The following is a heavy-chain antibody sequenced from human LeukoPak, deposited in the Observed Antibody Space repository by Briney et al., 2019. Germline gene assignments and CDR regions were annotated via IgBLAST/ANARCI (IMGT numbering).Heavy chain of an antibody. CDR3: ARDSHSVDTATPRGFDP. J-gene: IGHJ5*02. D-gene: IGHD2-15*01. CDR1: GDSISSYF. V-gene: IGHV4-59*01. Sequence: SETLSLTCTVSGDSISSYFWSWIRQPPGKGLEWIGYFHDSGSANYNPSLKSRITISVDTSKNQFSLKLRSVTAADTAVYYCARDSHSVDTATPRGFDPWGQGTLVTVSS. CDR2: FHDSGSA.